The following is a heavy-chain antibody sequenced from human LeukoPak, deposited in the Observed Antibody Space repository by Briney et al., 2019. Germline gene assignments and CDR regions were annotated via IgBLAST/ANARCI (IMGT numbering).Heavy chain of an antibody. Sequence: ASVKVSCKASGYTFTANGITWVRQAPGQGLEWMGWISAYNGDTVYAQMFQGRVTMTTDTSTSTAYMEVTNLRSDDTAMYYCARDRGIVVVPAADAFDIWGQGTMVTVSS. D-gene: IGHD2-2*01. CDR2: ISAYNGDT. V-gene: IGHV1-18*01. CDR3: ARDRGIVVVPAADAFDI. CDR1: GYTFTANG. J-gene: IGHJ3*02.